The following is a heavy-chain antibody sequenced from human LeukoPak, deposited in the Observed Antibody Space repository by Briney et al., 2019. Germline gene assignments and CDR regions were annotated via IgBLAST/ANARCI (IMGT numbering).Heavy chain of an antibody. J-gene: IGHJ6*03. V-gene: IGHV4-59*12. CDR3: AREVVVVAAIYYYYYYYMDV. Sequence: SETLSLTCTVSGGSISSYYWSWIRQPPGKGRDWIGYIYYSGSTNYNPSLKSRATISVDTSKNQFSLKLSSVTAADTAVYYCAREVVVVAAIYYYYYYYMDVWGKGTTVTVSS. D-gene: IGHD2-15*01. CDR1: GGSISSYY. CDR2: IYYSGST.